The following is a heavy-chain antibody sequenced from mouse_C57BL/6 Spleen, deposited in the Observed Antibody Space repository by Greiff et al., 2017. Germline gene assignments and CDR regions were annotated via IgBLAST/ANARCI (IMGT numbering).Heavy chain of an antibody. Sequence: QVQLQQPGAELVKPGASVKLSCKASGYTFTSYWMHWVKQRPGQGLEWIGMIHPNSGSTNYNEKFKSKATLTVDKSSSTAYMQLSSLTSEDSAIYYCASDDYEGAMDYWGQGTSVTVSS. J-gene: IGHJ4*01. CDR2: IHPNSGST. CDR1: GYTFTSYW. D-gene: IGHD2-4*01. CDR3: ASDDYEGAMDY. V-gene: IGHV1-64*01.